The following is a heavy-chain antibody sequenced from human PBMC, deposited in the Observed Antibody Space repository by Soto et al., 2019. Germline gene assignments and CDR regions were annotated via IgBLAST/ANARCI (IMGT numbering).Heavy chain of an antibody. J-gene: IGHJ5*02. Sequence: GASVKVSCKASGYTFTSYGISWVRQAPGQGLEWMGWISAYNGNTNYAQKLQGRVTMTTDTSTSTAYMELRSLRSDDTAVYYCARQYCSSTSCYEYNWFDPWGQGTLVTVSS. CDR1: GYTFTSYG. V-gene: IGHV1-18*01. D-gene: IGHD2-2*01. CDR2: ISAYNGNT. CDR3: ARQYCSSTSCYEYNWFDP.